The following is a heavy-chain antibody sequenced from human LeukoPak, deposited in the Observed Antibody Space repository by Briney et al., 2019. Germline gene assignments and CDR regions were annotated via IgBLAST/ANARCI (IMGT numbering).Heavy chain of an antibody. V-gene: IGHV3-21*01. CDR3: ARGAPYSSGPPDY. J-gene: IGHJ4*02. CDR2: ISSSSSYI. CDR1: GFTFSSYG. Sequence: NPGGSLRLSCAASGFTFSSYGMHWVRQAPGKGLEWVSSISSSSSYIYYADSVKGRFTISRDNAKNSLYLQMNSLRAEDTAVYYCARGAPYSSGPPDYWGQGTLVTVSS. D-gene: IGHD6-19*01.